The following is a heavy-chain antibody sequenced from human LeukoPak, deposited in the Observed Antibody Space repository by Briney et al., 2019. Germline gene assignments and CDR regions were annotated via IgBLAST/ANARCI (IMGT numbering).Heavy chain of an antibody. CDR3: ARDKSNGIGIVY. Sequence: ASVKVSCKASGGTFSSYAISWVRQAPGHGLEYMGWINFNRGDTNYQGRVTMTRDTSIDTVYMDLSSLRSGDTALYYCARDKSNGIGIVYWGQGTPVTVSS. V-gene: IGHV1-2*02. CDR2: INFNRGDT. D-gene: IGHD1-26*01. CDR1: GGTFSSYA. J-gene: IGHJ4*02.